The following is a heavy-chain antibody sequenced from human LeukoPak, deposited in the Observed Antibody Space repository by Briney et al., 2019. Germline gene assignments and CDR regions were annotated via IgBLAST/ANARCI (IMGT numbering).Heavy chain of an antibody. CDR2: ISSSSSYI. V-gene: IGHV3-21*01. D-gene: IGHD1-26*01. CDR3: ARDHSGSYYYYGMDV. Sequence: PGGSLRLSCAASGFTFSSYSMNWVRQAPGKGLEWVSSISSSSSYIYYADSVKGRFTISGDNAKNSLYLQMNSLRAEDTAVYYCARDHSGSYYYYGMDVWGQGTTVTVSS. J-gene: IGHJ6*02. CDR1: GFTFSSYS.